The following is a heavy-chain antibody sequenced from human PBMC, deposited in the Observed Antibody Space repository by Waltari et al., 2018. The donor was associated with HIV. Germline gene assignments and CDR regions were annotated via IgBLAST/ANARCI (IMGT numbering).Heavy chain of an antibody. Sequence: QVQLVESGGGVVQPGRSLRLSCAASGFTFSSYAMHWVRQAPGKGLEWVAVISYDVSNKYYADSLKGRFTISRDNSKNTLYLQMNSLRAEDTAVYYCASGSYGDPEYFQHWGQGTLVTVSS. D-gene: IGHD4-17*01. J-gene: IGHJ1*01. CDR2: ISYDVSNK. V-gene: IGHV3-30*04. CDR3: ASGSYGDPEYFQH. CDR1: GFTFSSYA.